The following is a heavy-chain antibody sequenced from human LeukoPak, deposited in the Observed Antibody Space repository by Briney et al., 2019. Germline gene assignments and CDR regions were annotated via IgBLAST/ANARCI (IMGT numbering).Heavy chain of an antibody. CDR3: ARDPPTSYCGGDCYHGAFDI. CDR2: IYTSGST. V-gene: IGHV4-4*07. D-gene: IGHD2-21*02. CDR1: GGSISSYY. Sequence: PSETLSLTCTVSGGSISSYYWSWIRQPAGKRLEWIGRIYTSGSTNYNPSLKSRVTMSVDTSKNQFSLKLSSVTAADTAVYYCARDPPTSYCGGDCYHGAFDIWGQGTMVTVSS. J-gene: IGHJ3*02.